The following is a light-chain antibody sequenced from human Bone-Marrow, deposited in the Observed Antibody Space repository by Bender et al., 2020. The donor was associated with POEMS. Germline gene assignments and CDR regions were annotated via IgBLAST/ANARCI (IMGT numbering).Light chain of an antibody. J-gene: IGLJ1*01. CDR1: SSNIGTNY. CDR2: RNN. CDR3: CSFTSSSSYV. V-gene: IGLV1-47*01. Sequence: QSVLTQPPSVSGTPGQRVTISCSGSSSNIGTNYVYWYQQLPGTAPKLLIYRNNQRPSGVPDRFSGSKSGTSASLTISGLQAEDEADYYCCSFTSSSSYVFGTGTKVTVL.